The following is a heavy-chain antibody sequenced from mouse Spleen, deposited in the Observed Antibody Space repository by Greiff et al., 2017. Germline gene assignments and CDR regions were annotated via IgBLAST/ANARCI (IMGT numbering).Heavy chain of an antibody. V-gene: IGHV5-15*01. CDR3: ARHGKGYFDV. CDR2: ISNLAYSI. J-gene: IGHJ1*01. CDR1: GFTFSDYG. Sequence: EVMLVESGGGLVKPGGSLKLSCAASGFTFSDYGMAWVRQAPGKGPEWVAFISNLAYSIYYADTVTGRFTISRENAKNTLYLEMSSLRSEDTAMYYCARHGKGYFDVWGAGTTVTVSS. D-gene: IGHD2-1*01.